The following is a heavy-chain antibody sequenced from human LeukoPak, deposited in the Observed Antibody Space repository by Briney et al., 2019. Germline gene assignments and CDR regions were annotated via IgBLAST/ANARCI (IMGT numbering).Heavy chain of an antibody. CDR1: GGSISSYH. V-gene: IGHV4-59*12. CDR3: ARVYGDSVYYYGMDV. D-gene: IGHD4-17*01. CDR2: IYDSGST. J-gene: IGHJ6*02. Sequence: SETLSLTCTVSGGSISSYHWSWFRQAPGKGLEWFGYIYDSGSTNFNPSLKSRVTISVDTSKNQFSLKLSSVTAADTAVYYCARVYGDSVYYYGMDVWGQGTTVTVSS.